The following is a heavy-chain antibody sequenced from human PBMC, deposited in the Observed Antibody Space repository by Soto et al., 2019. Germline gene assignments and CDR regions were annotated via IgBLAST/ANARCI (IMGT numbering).Heavy chain of an antibody. D-gene: IGHD5-18*01. Sequence: SVKVSCKASGGTFGSQGIAWVRQAPGQGLEWMGGFIAMLGTPTYAKKVQGRATISADESLTSSYLELRSLRSEDTGVYFCARGAMANFDYWGQGTVVTVYS. CDR1: GGTFGSQG. CDR3: ARGAMANFDY. V-gene: IGHV1-69*13. J-gene: IGHJ4*02. CDR2: FIAMLGTP.